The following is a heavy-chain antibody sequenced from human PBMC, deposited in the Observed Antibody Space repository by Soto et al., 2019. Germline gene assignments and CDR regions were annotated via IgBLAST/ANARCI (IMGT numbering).Heavy chain of an antibody. CDR1: GGSFSGYY. Sequence: QVQLQQWGAGLLKPSETLSLTCAVYGGSFSGYYWSWIRQPPGKGLEWIGEINHSGSTNYNPSLKRRVAIAVDTSKTQFSLKPISVTAADTAVYYCARGGAAAGNAVSNWFDPWGQGTLVTVSS. D-gene: IGHD6-13*01. CDR2: INHSGST. J-gene: IGHJ5*02. V-gene: IGHV4-34*01. CDR3: ARGGAAAGNAVSNWFDP.